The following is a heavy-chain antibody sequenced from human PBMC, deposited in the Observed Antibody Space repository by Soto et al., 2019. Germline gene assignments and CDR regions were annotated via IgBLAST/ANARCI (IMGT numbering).Heavy chain of an antibody. V-gene: IGHV4-34*01. CDR3: STRAYDTNGYYRFDP. CDR1: GGSFSGHS. D-gene: IGHD3-22*01. Sequence: QVQLQQWGAGLLKPSETLSLTCAVYGGSFSGHSWTWIRQSPGKGLEWIGDIKHCGRVNYSPSLKSRVTISLDTSKNQFSLTLGAVTAADTAMYYCSTRAYDTNGYYRFDPWGQGTLVTVSS. CDR2: IKHCGRV. J-gene: IGHJ5*01.